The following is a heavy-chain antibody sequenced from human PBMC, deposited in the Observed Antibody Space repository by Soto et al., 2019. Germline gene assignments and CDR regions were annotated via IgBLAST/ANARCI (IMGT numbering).Heavy chain of an antibody. D-gene: IGHD2-21*02. Sequence: QLQLQESGPGLVKPSETLSLTCTVSGGSISSSSYYWGWIRQPPGKGLEWIGSIYYSGSTYYNPSLKSRVTISVDTSKNQFSLKLSSVTAADTAVYYCARLSRGTVVTPGEFDYWGQGTLVTVSS. CDR3: ARLSRGTVVTPGEFDY. CDR2: IYYSGST. J-gene: IGHJ4*02. V-gene: IGHV4-39*01. CDR1: GGSISSSSYY.